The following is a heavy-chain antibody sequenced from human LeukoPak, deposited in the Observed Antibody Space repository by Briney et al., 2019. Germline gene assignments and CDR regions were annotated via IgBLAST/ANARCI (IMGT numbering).Heavy chain of an antibody. CDR1: GGSISSYH. V-gene: IGHV4-4*07. CDR3: ARAYDYGCSNWFDP. J-gene: IGHJ5*02. Sequence: SETLSLTCTVSGGSISSYHWSWIRQPAGKGLEWIGRIYNSGSTNYNPSLKSRVTMSVDTSKNQFSLKLSSVTAADTAVYYCARAYDYGCSNWFDPWGQGTLVTVSS. D-gene: IGHD4-17*01. CDR2: IYNSGST.